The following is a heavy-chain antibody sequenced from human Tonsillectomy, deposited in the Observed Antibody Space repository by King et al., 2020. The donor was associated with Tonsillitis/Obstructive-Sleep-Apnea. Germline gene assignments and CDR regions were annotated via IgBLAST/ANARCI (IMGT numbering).Heavy chain of an antibody. D-gene: IGHD5-12*01. CDR3: ARGRDDALDI. J-gene: IGHJ3*02. V-gene: IGHV2-5*02. CDR1: GFSLSTSGVG. CDR2: LYWDDDK. Sequence: TLKESGPTLVKPTQTLTLTCTFSGFSLSTSGVGGGWIRQPPGKALEWLALLYWDDDKRYRPSLKSRLTITKDTSKNQGVLTMTNMDPVDTATYYCARGRDDALDIWGQGTMVTVSS.